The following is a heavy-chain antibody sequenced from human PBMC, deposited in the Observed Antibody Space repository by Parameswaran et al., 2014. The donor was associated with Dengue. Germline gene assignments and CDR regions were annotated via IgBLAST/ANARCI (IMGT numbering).Heavy chain of an antibody. CDR2: IYNSRST. J-gene: IGHJ3*02. V-gene: IGHV4-31*02. CDR3: AGYGSGSYYRPDAFDI. D-gene: IGHD3-10*01. Sequence: RWIRQPPGKGLEWIGYIYNSRSTYYNPSLKSRVTISVDTSKNQFSLNLNSVTAADTALYYCAGYGSGSYYRPDAFDIWGQGTMVTVSS.